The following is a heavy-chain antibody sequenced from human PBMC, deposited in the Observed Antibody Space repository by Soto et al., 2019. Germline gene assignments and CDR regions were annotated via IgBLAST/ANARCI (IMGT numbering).Heavy chain of an antibody. CDR2: IYYSEST. CDR1: GGSVSSYY. CDR3: ARARDFGAARYYYDLDV. D-gene: IGHD2-21*01. Sequence: ETLSLTCTVSGGSVSSYYWIWVRHPPGKGLEWIVYIYYSESTNYNPSLKSRVTISLDTSKNQFSLKLRSVTAADTAVYYCARARDFGAARYYYDLDVWGQGTTVTVSS. J-gene: IGHJ6*02. V-gene: IGHV4-59*02.